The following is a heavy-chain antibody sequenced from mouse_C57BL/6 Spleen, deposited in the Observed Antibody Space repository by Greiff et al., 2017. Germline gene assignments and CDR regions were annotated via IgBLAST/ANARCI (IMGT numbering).Heavy chain of an antibody. D-gene: IGHD1-1*01. CDR2: IHPNSGST. J-gene: IGHJ2*01. Sequence: QVQLQQPGAELVKPGASVTLSCKASGYTFTSYWMHWVKQRPGQGLEWIGMIHPNSGSTNYNEKFKSKATLTVDKSSSTAYMQLSSLTSEDSAVYYCARSTDYYGSSYFDYWGQGTTLTVSS. V-gene: IGHV1-64*01. CDR3: ARSTDYYGSSYFDY. CDR1: GYTFTSYW.